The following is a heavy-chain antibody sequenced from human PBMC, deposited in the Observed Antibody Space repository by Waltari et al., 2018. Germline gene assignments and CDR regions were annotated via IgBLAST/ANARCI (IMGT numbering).Heavy chain of an antibody. CDR2: IYHSGRN. CDR1: GYSISSGYY. D-gene: IGHD3-22*01. Sequence: QVQLQESGPGLVKPSETLSLTCAVSGYSISSGYYWGCIRQPPGKALEWIGSIYHSGRNYYSPSLKSRVTISVDTSKNQFALKLSFGTDADTAVYYWARVGSSGYPYYFDYWGQGTLVTVSS. J-gene: IGHJ4*02. CDR3: ARVGSSGYPYYFDY. V-gene: IGHV4-38-2*01.